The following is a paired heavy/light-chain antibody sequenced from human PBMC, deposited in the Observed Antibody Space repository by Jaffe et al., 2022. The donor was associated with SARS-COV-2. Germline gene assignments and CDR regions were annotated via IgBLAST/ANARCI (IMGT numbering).Heavy chain of an antibody. J-gene: IGHJ4*02. V-gene: IGHV3-21*01. D-gene: IGHD3-10*01. CDR3: ARVRGSLSDF. Sequence: EVQLVESGGGLVKPGGSLRLSCAGSGFTFSNYAMNWVRQAPGKGLEWVSFITSDGTYSYYADSVKGRITISRDNAKNALHLQMNSLRVEDTAVYYCARVRGSLSDFWGQGTLVTVSS. CDR2: ITSDGTYS. CDR1: GFTFSNYA.
Light chain of an antibody. Sequence: EIVLTQSPGTLSLSPGERATLSCRASQSVSSISLAWYQQKPGQAPRLLIYGASSRATDIPDRFSGSGSGTDFTLTISSLEPEDFVVYYCHQHLTSPYTFGQGTKLEIK. CDR1: QSVSSIS. CDR2: GAS. J-gene: IGKJ2*01. V-gene: IGKV3-20*01. CDR3: HQHLTSPYT.